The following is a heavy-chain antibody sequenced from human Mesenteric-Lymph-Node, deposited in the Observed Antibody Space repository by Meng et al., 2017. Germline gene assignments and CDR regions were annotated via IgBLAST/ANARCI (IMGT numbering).Heavy chain of an antibody. Sequence: SGPTLVKPTETLTLSCTVSGVSLSNARMGVNWIRQPPGKALEWLAHIFSNDEKSYSTSLKGRLTISKDTTNSHVVLTVTNVYPVDTATNYCARHPDYYLSGSSGVLDYWGQGTLVTVSS. CDR1: GVSLSNARMG. V-gene: IGHV2-26*01. J-gene: IGHJ4*02. CDR2: IFSNDEK. CDR3: ARHPDYYLSGSSGVLDY. D-gene: IGHD3-10*01.